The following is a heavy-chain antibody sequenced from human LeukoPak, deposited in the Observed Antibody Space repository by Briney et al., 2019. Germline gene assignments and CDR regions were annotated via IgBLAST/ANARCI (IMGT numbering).Heavy chain of an antibody. CDR1: GFAFNTYA. D-gene: IGHD3-10*01. J-gene: IGHJ4*02. Sequence: GGSLRLSCAASGFAFNTYAMHWVRQAPGQGLEWVALIWHDGSHKFYSNSVRGQFTISRDNSKNSVSLQMNNLRPEDTAVYYCAREIFGSGSCPDFWGQGTLVTVSS. V-gene: IGHV3-33*01. CDR3: AREIFGSGSCPDF. CDR2: IWHDGSHK.